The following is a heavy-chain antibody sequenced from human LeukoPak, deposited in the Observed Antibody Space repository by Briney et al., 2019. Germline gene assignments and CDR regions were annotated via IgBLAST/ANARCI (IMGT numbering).Heavy chain of an antibody. CDR3: ARMLGWWLSYFDY. J-gene: IGHJ4*02. CDR2: IIPILGIA. V-gene: IGHV1-69*04. Sequence: SVKVSCKASGGTFISYAISWVRQARGQGLECMGRIIPILGIANDAQKFQGRVTITADKSTSTAYMKLSSLRSEDTAVYYCARMLGWWLSYFDYWGQGTLVTVSS. D-gene: IGHD2-15*01. CDR1: GGTFISYA.